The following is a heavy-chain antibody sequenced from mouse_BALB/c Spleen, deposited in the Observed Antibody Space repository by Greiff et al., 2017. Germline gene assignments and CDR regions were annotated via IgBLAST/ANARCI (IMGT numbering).Heavy chain of an antibody. J-gene: IGHJ4*01. CDR1: GYAFTNYL. D-gene: IGHD2-10*02. CDR3: ALVYGPAYAMDY. V-gene: IGHV1-54*01. CDR2: INPGSGGT. Sequence: VQLQQSGAELVRPGTSVKVSCKASGYAFTNYLIEWVKQRPGQGLEWIGAINPGSGGTNYNEKFKGKATLTADKSSSTAYMQLSSLTSDDSAVYVCALVYGPAYAMDYWGQGTSVTVSS.